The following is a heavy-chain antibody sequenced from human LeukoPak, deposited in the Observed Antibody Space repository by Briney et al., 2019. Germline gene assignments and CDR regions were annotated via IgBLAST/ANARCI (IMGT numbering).Heavy chain of an antibody. CDR3: ARVRATGAHDY. D-gene: IGHD7-27*01. V-gene: IGHV4-39*01. CDR1: GGSISSSSYY. CDR2: INYSGST. Sequence: PSETLSLTCIVSGGSISSSSYYWGWIRQPPGKGLEWIGTINYSGSTYYNPSLKSRVTISVDTSKNQFSLKLSSVTAADTAVYYCARVRATGAHDYWGQGTLVTVSS. J-gene: IGHJ4*02.